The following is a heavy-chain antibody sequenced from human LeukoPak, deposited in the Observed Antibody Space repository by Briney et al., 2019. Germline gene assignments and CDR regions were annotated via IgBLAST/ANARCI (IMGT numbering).Heavy chain of an antibody. CDR2: IYYSGST. CDR3: ARVSIAAAGTLYYYYMDV. V-gene: IGHV4-59*01. D-gene: IGHD6-13*01. CDR1: GGSISSYY. J-gene: IGHJ6*03. Sequence: PSETLSLTCTVSGGSISSYYWSWIRQPPGKGLEWIGYIYYSGSTNYNPSLKSRVTISVDTSKNQFSLKLSSVTAADTAVYYCARVSIAAAGTLYYYYMDVWGKGTTVTVSS.